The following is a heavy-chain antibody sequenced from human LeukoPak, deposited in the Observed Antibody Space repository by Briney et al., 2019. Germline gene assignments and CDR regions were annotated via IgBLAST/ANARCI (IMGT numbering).Heavy chain of an antibody. CDR1: GFTFSSYE. D-gene: IGHD1-26*01. CDR3: AKHPGDFSGIVNYYYMDV. CDR2: ISYDGSNK. V-gene: IGHV3-30*18. J-gene: IGHJ6*03. Sequence: GGSLRLSCAASGFTFSSYEMNWVRQAPGKGLEWVSIISYDGSNKYYADSVKGRFTISRDNSKNILFLQMNSLRAEDTAVYYCAKHPGDFSGIVNYYYMDVWGKGTTVTVSS.